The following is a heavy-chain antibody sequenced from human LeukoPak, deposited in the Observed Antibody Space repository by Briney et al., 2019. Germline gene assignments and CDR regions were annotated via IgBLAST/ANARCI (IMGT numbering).Heavy chain of an antibody. D-gene: IGHD6-19*01. CDR2: VNGNGGST. CDR1: GFSFSTYA. J-gene: IGHJ4*02. Sequence: TGGSLRLSCAASGFSFSTYAMSWVRQAPGKGLEWVSGVNGNGGSTSYADSVKGRFTIFRDNSKNTLYLQMNSLRAEDTAVYYCARDGGYSSGWPLDYWGQGTLVTVSS. CDR3: ARDGGYSSGWPLDY. V-gene: IGHV3-23*01.